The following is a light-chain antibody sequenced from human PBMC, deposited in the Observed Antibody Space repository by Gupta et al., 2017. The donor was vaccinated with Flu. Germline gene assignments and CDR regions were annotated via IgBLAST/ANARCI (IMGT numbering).Light chain of an antibody. CDR1: QSLLHSNGYNY. J-gene: IGKJ2*04. CDR3: MQALQNPCS. Sequence: DIVMTQSPLSLPVTPGEPASISCRSSQSLLHSNGYNYLDWYLQKPGQSPQLLIYLGSNRASGVPDRFSGSGSGTDFTLKISRVEAEDVGVYYCMQALQNPCSCSQGTKLEIK. V-gene: IGKV2-28*01. CDR2: LGS.